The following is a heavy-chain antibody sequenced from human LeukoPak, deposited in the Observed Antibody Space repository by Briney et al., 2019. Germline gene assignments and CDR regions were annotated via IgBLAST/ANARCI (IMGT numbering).Heavy chain of an antibody. J-gene: IGHJ6*02. CDR3: ARPMTGTGLTYHYYGMDI. D-gene: IGHD1-1*01. V-gene: IGHV1-2*02. CDR1: GYTFTGYY. CDR2: INPNSGGT. Sequence: ASVKVSCKASGYTFTGYYLHWVRQAPGQGLEWLGWINPNSGGTHYAQKFQGRVTVTRDTSISTAYMELNSLRSEDTALYYCARPMTGTGLTYHYYGMDIWGQGTTVTVAS.